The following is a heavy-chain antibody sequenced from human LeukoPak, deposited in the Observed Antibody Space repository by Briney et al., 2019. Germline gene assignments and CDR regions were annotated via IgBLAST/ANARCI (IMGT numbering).Heavy chain of an antibody. J-gene: IGHJ4*02. Sequence: GGSLRLSCAASGSTFSSYAMSWVRQAPGKGLEWVSAISGSGGSTYYADSVKGRFTISRDNSKNTLYLQMNSLRAEGTAVYYCAKGLLCSSTSCWLYFDYWGQGTLVTVSS. CDR3: AKGLLCSSTSCWLYFDY. CDR1: GSTFSSYA. V-gene: IGHV3-23*01. D-gene: IGHD2-2*01. CDR2: ISGSGGST.